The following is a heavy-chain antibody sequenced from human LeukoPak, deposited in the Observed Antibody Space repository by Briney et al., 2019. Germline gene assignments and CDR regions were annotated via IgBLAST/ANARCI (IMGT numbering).Heavy chain of an antibody. Sequence: PGESLKISCKGSGYSFNSYWIGWVRQMPGKGLEWMGIIYPGDSDTRYSPSFQGQVTISADKSISTAYLQWSSLKASDTAMYYCAGQGSGSYYYYYMDVWGKGTTVTVSS. V-gene: IGHV5-51*01. D-gene: IGHD1-26*01. CDR1: GYSFNSYW. J-gene: IGHJ6*03. CDR3: AGQGSGSYYYYYMDV. CDR2: IYPGDSDT.